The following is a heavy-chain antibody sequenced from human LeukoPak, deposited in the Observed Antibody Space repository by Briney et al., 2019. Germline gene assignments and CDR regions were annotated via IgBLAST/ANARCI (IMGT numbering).Heavy chain of an antibody. D-gene: IGHD5-18*01. J-gene: IGHJ4*02. V-gene: IGHV4-39*01. Sequence: SETLSLTCTVSGYSISSSSYYWGWIRQPPGKGLEWIGSIYYSGSTYYNPSLKSRVTISVDTSKNQFSLKLSSVTAADTAVYYCARHEGYSYGEGAFDYWGQGTLVTVSS. CDR1: GYSISSSSYY. CDR3: ARHEGYSYGEGAFDY. CDR2: IYYSGST.